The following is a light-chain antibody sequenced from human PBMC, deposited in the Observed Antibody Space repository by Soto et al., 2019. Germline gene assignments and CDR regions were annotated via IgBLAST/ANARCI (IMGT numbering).Light chain of an antibody. CDR2: GAS. J-gene: IGKJ1*01. CDR1: QNVSSK. V-gene: IGKV3-15*01. Sequence: EIVMTQSPAPMSVSPGDGAALSCRASQNVSSKLAWYQQKPGQGPRLLIYGASTRATGIPARFSGSGSGTEFTLIINSLQSEDSAIYYCQQDNSLLCTFGQGTKVDIK. CDR3: QQDNSLLCT.